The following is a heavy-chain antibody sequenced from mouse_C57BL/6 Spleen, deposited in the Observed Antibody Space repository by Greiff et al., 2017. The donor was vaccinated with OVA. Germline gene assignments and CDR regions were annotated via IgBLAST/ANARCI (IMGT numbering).Heavy chain of an antibody. J-gene: IGHJ3*01. V-gene: IGHV3-6*01. CDR1: GYSITSGYY. CDR3: ATEGGYGSAWFAY. CDR2: ISYDGSN. D-gene: IGHD1-1*01. Sequence: DVQLQESGPGLVKPSQSLSLTCSVTGYSITSGYYWNWIRQFPGNKLEWMGYISYDGSNNYNPSLKNRISITRDTSKNQFFLKLNSVTTEDTATYYCATEGGYGSAWFAYWGQGTLVTVSA.